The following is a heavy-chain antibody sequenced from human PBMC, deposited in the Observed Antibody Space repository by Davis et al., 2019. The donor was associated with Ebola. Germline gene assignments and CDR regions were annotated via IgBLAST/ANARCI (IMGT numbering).Heavy chain of an antibody. CDR2: ISEDGSLI. D-gene: IGHD5-24*01. J-gene: IGHJ4*02. V-gene: IGHV3-30*04. Sequence: GESLKISCAASGFTFSTCAMHWVRQAPGKGLEWVAVISEDGSLIFYADSVRGRFTISRDDSENTLYLQMNSLRAEDTAVYYCTRREQTTIVTNFDSWGQGTLVTVSS. CDR3: TRREQTTIVTNFDS. CDR1: GFTFSTCA.